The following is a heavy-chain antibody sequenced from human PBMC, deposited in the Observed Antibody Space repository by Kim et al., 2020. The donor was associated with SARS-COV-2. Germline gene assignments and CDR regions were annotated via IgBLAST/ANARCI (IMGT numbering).Heavy chain of an antibody. CDR3: ASRRSKRGAFDY. D-gene: IGHD3-10*01. J-gene: IGHJ4*02. V-gene: IGHV1-69*02. Sequence: TYAQKCAGRVTITADKSTSTAYMELSSLRSEDTAVYYCASRRSKRGAFDYWGQGTLVTVSS.